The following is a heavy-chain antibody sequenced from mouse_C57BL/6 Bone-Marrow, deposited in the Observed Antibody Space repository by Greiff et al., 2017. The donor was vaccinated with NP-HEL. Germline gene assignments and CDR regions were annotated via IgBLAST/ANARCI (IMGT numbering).Heavy chain of an antibody. CDR3: SRKGETQAPFDG. D-gene: IGHD3-2*02. CDR2: IWTGGGS. CDR1: GFSLTSYA. J-gene: IGHJ2*01. Sequence: QVQLKESGPGLVAPSQSLSITCTVSGFSLTSYAISWVRQPPGKGLEWLGVIWTGGGSNYNSAPKSRLSISKDNPKSQASLKMNSLQTDDTAGYYCSRKGETQAPFDGWGKGATVTVSS. V-gene: IGHV2-9-1*01.